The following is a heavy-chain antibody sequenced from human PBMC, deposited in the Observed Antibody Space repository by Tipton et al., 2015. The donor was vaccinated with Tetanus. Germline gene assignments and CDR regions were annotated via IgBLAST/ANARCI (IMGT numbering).Heavy chain of an antibody. CDR1: GYIFNNYW. J-gene: IGHJ4*02. V-gene: IGHV5-51*01. CDR3: ARAHCTDGVCNFDF. Sequence: EVQLVQSGGEVKKPGESLKISCKGSGYIFNNYWIGWVRQKPGKGLEWMGIIYPGDSDTRYSPSFQGQVTISVDKSFNTAYLQWSSLKASDTSMFYCARAHCTDGVCNFDFWGQGALVTVAS. D-gene: IGHD2-8*01. CDR2: IYPGDSDT.